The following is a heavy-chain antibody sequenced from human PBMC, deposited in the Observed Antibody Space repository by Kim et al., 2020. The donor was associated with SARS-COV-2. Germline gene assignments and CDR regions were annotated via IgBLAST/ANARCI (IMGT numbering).Heavy chain of an antibody. CDR3: VRSPRGRHGYNLYTFDI. Sequence: GGSLRLSCAASGFIFTDYDMNWVRQAPGKGLEWVSHISNGAATISYADSVKGRFIISRDNADNSVHLLMSSLRVEDTSLYYCVRSPRGRHGYNLYTFDIWGQGSPVTVS. CDR1: GFIFTDYD. J-gene: IGHJ3*02. D-gene: IGHD5-12*01. V-gene: IGHV3-48*03. CDR2: ISNGAATI.